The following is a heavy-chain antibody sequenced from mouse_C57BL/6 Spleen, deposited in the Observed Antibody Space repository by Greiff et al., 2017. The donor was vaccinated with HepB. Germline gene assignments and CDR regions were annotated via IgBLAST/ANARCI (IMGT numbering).Heavy chain of an antibody. V-gene: IGHV1-76*01. CDR2: IYPGSGNT. D-gene: IGHD1-1*01. CDR3: AREGVHYGSPDY. J-gene: IGHJ2*01. CDR1: GYTFTDYY. Sequence: QVHVKQSGAELVRPGASVKLSCKASGYTFTDYYINWVKQRPGQGLEWIARIYPGSGNTYYNEKFKGKATLTAEKSSSTAYMQLSSLTSEDSAVYFCAREGVHYGSPDYWGQGTTLTVSS.